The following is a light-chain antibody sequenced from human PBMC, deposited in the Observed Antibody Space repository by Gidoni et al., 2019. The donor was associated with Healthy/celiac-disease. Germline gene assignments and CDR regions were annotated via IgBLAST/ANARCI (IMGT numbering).Light chain of an antibody. V-gene: IGLV2-8*01. CDR1: SSDVGGYNY. Sequence: SGSPGQSVPIACTRTSSDVGGYNYVAWYQQHPGKAPKLMIYEVSKRPPWVPDRFSGSKSGNTAALTVSGLPADDEAEYYCSSYAGSNNFWVFGGGTKLTVL. CDR3: SSYAGSNNFWV. CDR2: EVS. J-gene: IGLJ3*02.